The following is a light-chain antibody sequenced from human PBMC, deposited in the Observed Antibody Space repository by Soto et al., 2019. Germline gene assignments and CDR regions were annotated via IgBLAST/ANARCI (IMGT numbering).Light chain of an antibody. J-gene: IGKJ5*01. CDR1: QVISTS. V-gene: IGKV1-9*01. Sequence: DIQLTHSPSFLSPSIGESVTITCRASQVISTSLAWYQVKPGKAPKLLIYAASTLESGVPSRFSATVSGTEFSLTITRLEPEDSAVYFCQQYTGPPTTFGQGTRLEIK. CDR3: QQYTGPPTT. CDR2: AAS.